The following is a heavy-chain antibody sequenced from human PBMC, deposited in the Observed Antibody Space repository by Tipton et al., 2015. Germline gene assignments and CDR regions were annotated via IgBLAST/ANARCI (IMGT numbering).Heavy chain of an antibody. CDR2: VSSSGGST. V-gene: IGHV3-23*01. CDR1: GFTFSSYT. J-gene: IGHJ4*02. Sequence: SLRLSCAASGFTFSSYTMNWFRQAPGKGLDWVSTVSSSGGSTYYADSVKGRFTISRDNSKNTRYLQMNSRRAEDTAVYYCAKDSRPYDTSGFSNDCWGQGILVTVAS. CDR3: AKDSRPYDTSGFSNDC. D-gene: IGHD3-22*01.